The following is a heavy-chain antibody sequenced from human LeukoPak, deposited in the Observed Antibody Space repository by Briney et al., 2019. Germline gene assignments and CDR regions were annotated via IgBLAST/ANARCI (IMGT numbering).Heavy chain of an antibody. CDR1: GGSISSSSYY. D-gene: IGHD6-19*01. V-gene: IGHV4-39*07. CDR3: ARDGGSDQYYFDN. J-gene: IGHJ4*02. CDR2: IYYSGST. Sequence: SETLSLTCTVSGGSISSSSYYWGWIRQPPGKGLEWIGSIYYSGSTYYNPSLKSRVIISVDKSKNQVFLKLNSVTAADTAMHYCARDGGSDQYYFDNWGQGTLVTVSS.